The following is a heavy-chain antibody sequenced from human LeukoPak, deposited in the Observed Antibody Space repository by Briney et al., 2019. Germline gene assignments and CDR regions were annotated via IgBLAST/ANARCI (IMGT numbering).Heavy chain of an antibody. J-gene: IGHJ5*02. Sequence: SETLSLTCTVSGYSISSGYYWGWIRQPPGEWLEWIGSIYHSGKTYYNPSLKSRVTISVDTSKNQFSLKLSSVTAADTAVYYCAREGDSSSVGWFDPWGQGTLVTVSS. CDR3: AREGDSSSVGWFDP. CDR2: IYHSGKT. D-gene: IGHD6-13*01. V-gene: IGHV4-38-2*02. CDR1: GYSISSGYY.